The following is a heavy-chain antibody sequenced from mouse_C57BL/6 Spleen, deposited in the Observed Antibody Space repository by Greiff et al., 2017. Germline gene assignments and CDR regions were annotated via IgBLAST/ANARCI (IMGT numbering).Heavy chain of an antibody. CDR1: GSTFTSYW. CDR3: ATFYYSNYYYDMDY. Sequence: QVQLQQPGAELVKPGASVKLSCKASGSTFTSYWMHWVKQRPGRGLEWIGRIDPNSGGTKYNEKFKSKATLTVDKPSSTAYMQLSSLTSEDSAVYYCATFYYSNYYYDMDYWGQGTSVTVAS. CDR2: IDPNSGGT. J-gene: IGHJ4*01. D-gene: IGHD2-5*01. V-gene: IGHV1-72*01.